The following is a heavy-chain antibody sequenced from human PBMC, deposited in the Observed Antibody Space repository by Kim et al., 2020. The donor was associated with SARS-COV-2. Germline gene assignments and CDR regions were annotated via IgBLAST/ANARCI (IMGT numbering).Heavy chain of an antibody. Sequence: GANEKYADSGKGRFTVSRDNTRNTVYLEMNSLNNEDTAMYYCARGALEFDYWGQGTLVTVSS. CDR2: GANE. CDR3: ARGALEFDY. V-gene: IGHV3-30-3*01. J-gene: IGHJ4*02. D-gene: IGHD1-1*01.